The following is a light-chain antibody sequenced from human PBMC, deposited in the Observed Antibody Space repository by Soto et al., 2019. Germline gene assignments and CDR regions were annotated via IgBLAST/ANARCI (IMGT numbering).Light chain of an antibody. CDR3: SSYTSSTNYV. J-gene: IGLJ1*01. CDR2: EVS. CDR1: SSDVGGYNY. V-gene: IGLV2-14*01. Sequence: QSVLTQPASVSGSPGQSITISCTGTSSDVGGYNYVSWYQQHLGKAPKLMIYEVSNRPSGVSNRFSGSKSGNTASLTISGLQAEDEADYYCSSYTSSTNYVFGTGTKVTVL.